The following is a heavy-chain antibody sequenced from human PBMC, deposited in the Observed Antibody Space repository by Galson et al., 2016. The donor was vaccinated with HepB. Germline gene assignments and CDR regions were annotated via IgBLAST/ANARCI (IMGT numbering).Heavy chain of an antibody. J-gene: IGHJ4*02. V-gene: IGHV1-69*06. D-gene: IGHD3-16*01. CDR3: ARVNWRVLYYFDY. CDR2: IVPIFGTT. CDR1: GGTFSTYS. Sequence: KVSCKASGGTFSTYSITWVRQAPGQGLEWMGGIVPIFGTTNYAQKFQGRGTITADRSTTTAYLELSSLRSEDTAIYYCARVNWRVLYYFDYWGQGTLVTVSS.